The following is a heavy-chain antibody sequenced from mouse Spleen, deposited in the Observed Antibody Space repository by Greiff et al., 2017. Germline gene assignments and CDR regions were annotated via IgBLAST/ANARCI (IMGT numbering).Heavy chain of an antibody. Sequence: VKLMESGPGLVAPSQSLSITCTVSGFSLTNYAVHWVRQSPGKGLEWLGVIWSDGSTDYNAAFISRLSISKDNSKSQVFFKMNSLQADDTAIYYCATQTARATAMDYWGQGTSVTVSS. D-gene: IGHD3-2*01. CDR3: ATQTARATAMDY. CDR2: IWSDGST. J-gene: IGHJ4*01. CDR1: GFSLTNYA. V-gene: IGHV2-4-1*01.